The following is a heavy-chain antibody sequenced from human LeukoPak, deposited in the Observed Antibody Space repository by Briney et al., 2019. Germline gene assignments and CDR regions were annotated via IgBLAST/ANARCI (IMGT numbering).Heavy chain of an antibody. CDR2: IKQDGSEK. J-gene: IGHJ4*02. D-gene: IGHD2-2*01. CDR1: GFTISSYW. V-gene: IGHV3-7*01. Sequence: GGSLRLSRAASGFTISSYWMSWVRQAPGKGLEWVANIKQDGSEKHYVDSVKGRFTISRDNAKNLLYLQMNSLRAEDTAVYYCARDPSTMPFDYWGQGTLVTVSS. CDR3: ARDPSTMPFDY.